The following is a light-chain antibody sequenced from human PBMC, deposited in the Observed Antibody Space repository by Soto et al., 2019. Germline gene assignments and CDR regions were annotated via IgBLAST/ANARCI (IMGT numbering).Light chain of an antibody. CDR1: QGIRTE. CDR2: AAS. CDR3: LQHYNYPRT. J-gene: IGKJ1*01. V-gene: IGKV1-6*02. Sequence: AIQMTQSPSSLSASVGDRVTITCRASQGIRTELGWYQQRPGEAPKLLIYAASTLQSGVPSRFSGSGSGTDFTLTISSLQPEDFATYYCLQHYNYPRTFGQGTKAEIK.